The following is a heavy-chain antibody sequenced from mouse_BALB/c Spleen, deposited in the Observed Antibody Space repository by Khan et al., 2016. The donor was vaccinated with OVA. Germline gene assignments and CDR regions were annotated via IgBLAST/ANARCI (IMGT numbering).Heavy chain of an antibody. Sequence: VHVKQSGPELMKPGASVKISCKASGYSFTSYYIHWVMLSHGKSLEWIGYIDPFSGGTTYNQKFKGKATLTVDKSSSTAYIHLSSLTSEDSAVYYCTRHGYVAWFTYWGQGTLVTVSA. CDR2: IDPFSGGT. CDR3: TRHGYVAWFTY. J-gene: IGHJ3*01. D-gene: IGHD2-2*01. CDR1: GYSFTSYY. V-gene: IGHV1S135*01.